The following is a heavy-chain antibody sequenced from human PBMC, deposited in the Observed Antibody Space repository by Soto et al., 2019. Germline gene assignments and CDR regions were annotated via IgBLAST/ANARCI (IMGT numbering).Heavy chain of an antibody. D-gene: IGHD6-13*01. CDR1: GFTFSSYE. Sequence: GGSLRLSCAASGFTFSSYEMNWVRQAPGKGLEWVSYISSSGSTIYYADSVKGRFTISRDNAKNSLYLQMNSLRAEDTAVYYCARGPLIAAAGDYWGQGTLVTVSS. CDR2: ISSSGSTI. J-gene: IGHJ4*02. CDR3: ARGPLIAAAGDY. V-gene: IGHV3-48*03.